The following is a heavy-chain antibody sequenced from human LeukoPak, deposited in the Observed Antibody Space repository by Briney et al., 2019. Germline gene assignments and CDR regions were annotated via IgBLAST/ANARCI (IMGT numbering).Heavy chain of an antibody. D-gene: IGHD1/OR15-1a*01. Sequence: PGGSLRLSCAASGFSFRDYTMNWVRQAPGKGLEWVASISSSSRYIYFANSVRGRFSISRDNAKNSLYLQMNSLRAEDTAVYYCAKDSPSRTATTEVPVDYWGQGTLVTVPS. CDR1: GFSFRDYT. J-gene: IGHJ4*02. CDR3: AKDSPSRTATTEVPVDY. V-gene: IGHV3-21*01. CDR2: ISSSSRYI.